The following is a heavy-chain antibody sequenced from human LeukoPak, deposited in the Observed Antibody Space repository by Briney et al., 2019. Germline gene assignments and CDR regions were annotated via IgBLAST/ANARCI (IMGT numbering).Heavy chain of an antibody. V-gene: IGHV1-69*13. CDR2: IIPIFGTA. J-gene: IGHJ4*02. Sequence: ASVKVSCKASGGTFSSYAISWVRQAPGQGLEWMGGIIPIFGTANYAQKFQGRVTITADESTSTDYMELSSLRSEDTAVYCCARAGGVIVSYFDYWGQGTLVTVSS. CDR3: ARAGGVIVSYFDY. D-gene: IGHD3-16*02. CDR1: GGTFSSYA.